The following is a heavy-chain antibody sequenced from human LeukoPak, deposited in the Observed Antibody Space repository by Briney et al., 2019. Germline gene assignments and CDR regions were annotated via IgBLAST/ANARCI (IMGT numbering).Heavy chain of an antibody. CDR1: GFTFSSYA. CDR3: AKGGYCTNGVCYEPDY. Sequence: GGSLRLSCAASGFTFSSYAMSWVRQAPGKGLEWVSAISGSGGSTYYADSVKGRFTISRDNSKNTLYLQMNSLRAEDTAVYYCAKGGYCTNGVCYEPDYWGQGTLVTVSS. V-gene: IGHV3-23*01. CDR2: ISGSGGST. D-gene: IGHD2-8*01. J-gene: IGHJ4*02.